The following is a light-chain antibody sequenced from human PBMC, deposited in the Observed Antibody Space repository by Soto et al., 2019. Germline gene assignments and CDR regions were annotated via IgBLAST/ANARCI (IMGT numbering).Light chain of an antibody. CDR3: KSHAGGNSPYV. Sequence: QSALTQPPSASGSPGQSVTISCTGTSNDVGGYNYVSWYQQHPGRAPKLIIYEVTQRPSGVPDRFSGSKAGNTVSLTVSGLQAEDEVDYYCKSHAGGNSPYVFVTGTKLNVL. CDR1: SNDVGGYNY. J-gene: IGLJ1*01. CDR2: EVT. V-gene: IGLV2-8*01.